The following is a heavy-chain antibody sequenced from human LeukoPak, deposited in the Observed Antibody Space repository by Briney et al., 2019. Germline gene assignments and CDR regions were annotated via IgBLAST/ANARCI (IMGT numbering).Heavy chain of an antibody. V-gene: IGHV1-8*03. CDR2: MNPNSGNT. J-gene: IGHJ4*02. CDR1: GYTFTSYD. D-gene: IGHD1-26*01. Sequence: ASVKVSCKASGYTFTSYDINWVRQATGQGLEWMGWMNPNSGNTGYAQKFQGRVTITRNTSISTAYMELSSLRSEDTAVYYCARALSYSGSYYRNPLGYWGQGTLVTVSS. CDR3: ARALSYSGSYYRNPLGY.